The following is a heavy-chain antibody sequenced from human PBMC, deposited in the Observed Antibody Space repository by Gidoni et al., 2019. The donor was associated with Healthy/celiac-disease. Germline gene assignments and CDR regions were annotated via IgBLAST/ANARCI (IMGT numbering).Heavy chain of an antibody. CDR3: ARYYDFWSGFFDY. V-gene: IGHV4-30-2*01. J-gene: IGHJ4*02. Sequence: QLQLQEYGSGLVKPSQTLSLTCAVSGGSISSGGYSWSWIRQPPGKGLEWIGYIYRSGSTYYNPSLKSRVTISVDRSKNQFSLKLSSVTAADTAVYYCARYYDFWSGFFDYWGQGTLVTVSS. CDR1: GGSISSGGYS. CDR2: IYRSGST. D-gene: IGHD3-3*01.